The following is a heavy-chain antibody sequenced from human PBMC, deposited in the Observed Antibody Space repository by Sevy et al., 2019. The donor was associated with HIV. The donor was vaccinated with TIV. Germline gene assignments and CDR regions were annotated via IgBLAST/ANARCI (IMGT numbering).Heavy chain of an antibody. CDR2: IKQDGSEK. Sequence: GGSLRLSCAASGFTFSSYWMSWVRQAPGKGLEWVANIKQDGSEKYYVDSVKGRFTISRDNAKNSLYLQMNSLRAEDTAVYYCARVSVVPAAIQYCFDYWGQGTLVTVSS. CDR3: ARVSVVPAAIQYCFDY. J-gene: IGHJ4*02. D-gene: IGHD2-2*01. V-gene: IGHV3-7*01. CDR1: GFTFSSYW.